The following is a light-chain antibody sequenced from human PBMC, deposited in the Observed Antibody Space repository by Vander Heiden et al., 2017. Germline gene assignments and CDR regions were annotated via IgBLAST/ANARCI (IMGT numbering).Light chain of an antibody. J-gene: IGKJ1*01. V-gene: IGKV4-1*01. CDR1: QSVLYTSNNKNY. CDR2: WAS. CDR3: QQYYSSPRKT. Sequence: DIVMTQSPDPLAVSLGERATINGKSSQSVLYTSNNKNYLAWYQQKPGQPPKLLIYWASTRESGVPDRFSGSGSGTDFTLTISSLQAEDVAVYYCQQYYSSPRKTFGQGTKVEIK.